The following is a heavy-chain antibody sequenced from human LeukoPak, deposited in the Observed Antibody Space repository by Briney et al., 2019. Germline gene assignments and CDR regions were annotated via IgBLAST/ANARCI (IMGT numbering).Heavy chain of an antibody. CDR1: GGSFSGYY. V-gene: IGHV4-34*01. CDR2: IYYSGST. D-gene: IGHD3-22*01. CDR3: ARSSMIVVED. J-gene: IGHJ3*01. Sequence: SETLSLTCAVYGGSFSGYYWSWIRQPPGKGLEWIGSIYYSGSTYYNPSLKSRVTISVDTSKNQFSLKLSSVTAADTAVYYCARSSMIVVEDWGQGTMVTVSS.